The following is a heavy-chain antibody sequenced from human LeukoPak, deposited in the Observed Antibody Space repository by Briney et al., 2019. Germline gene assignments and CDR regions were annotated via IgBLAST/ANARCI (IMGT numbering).Heavy chain of an antibody. CDR1: GFTFSSYW. J-gene: IGHJ4*02. Sequence: GGSLRPSCVGSGFTFSSYWMTWVRQAPGKGLEWVANIKDDGSEKYSVDSVKGRFTTSRDNAKNLLYLQMSSLRAEDTAVYYCARARIDYWGQGTLVTVSS. D-gene: IGHD1-14*01. CDR2: IKDDGSEK. V-gene: IGHV3-7*04. CDR3: ARARIDY.